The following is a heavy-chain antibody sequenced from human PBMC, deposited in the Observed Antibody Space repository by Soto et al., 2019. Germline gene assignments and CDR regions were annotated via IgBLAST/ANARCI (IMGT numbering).Heavy chain of an antibody. J-gene: IGHJ6*02. CDR3: ARVFITMVRGGYYYGMDV. CDR1: GFTFSSYA. Sequence: GGSLRLSCAASGFTFSSYAMSWVRQAPGKGLEWVSAISGSGGSTYYADSVKGRFTISRDNSKNTLYLQMNSLRAEDTAVYYCARVFITMVRGGYYYGMDVWGQGTTVTVSS. CDR2: ISGSGGST. V-gene: IGHV3-23*01. D-gene: IGHD3-10*01.